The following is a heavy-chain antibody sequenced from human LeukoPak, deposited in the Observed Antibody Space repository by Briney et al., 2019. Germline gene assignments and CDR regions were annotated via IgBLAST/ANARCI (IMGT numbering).Heavy chain of an antibody. D-gene: IGHD5-24*01. CDR2: VSGDGGST. Sequence: GGSLRLSCAASGFTFSSYTITWVRQAPGKGLDWVSGVSGDGGSTYYADSVRGRFTISRDNSKNTVYLQMNSLRAEDTAIYCAKGRDGYNSIDYWGLGTLVTVSS. CDR3: AKGRDGYNSIDY. J-gene: IGHJ4*02. V-gene: IGHV3-23*01. CDR1: GFTFSSYT.